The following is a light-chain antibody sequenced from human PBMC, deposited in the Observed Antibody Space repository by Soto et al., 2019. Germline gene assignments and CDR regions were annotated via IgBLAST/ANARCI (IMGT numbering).Light chain of an antibody. J-gene: IGLJ1*01. CDR2: SVS. V-gene: IGLV2-14*01. CDR1: SSDIGAYDH. CDR3: ISYTVSRSYV. Sequence: QSVLTRPAWVSGSPGQSITISCSGTSSDIGAYDHVAWFQQFPGKTPKLVIYSVSNRPSGVSYRFSGSKSGNTASLTISGLQADDEADYYCISYTVSRSYVFGPGTKVTVL.